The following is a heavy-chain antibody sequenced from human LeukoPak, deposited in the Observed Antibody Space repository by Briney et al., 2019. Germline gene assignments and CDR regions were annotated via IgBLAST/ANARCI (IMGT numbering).Heavy chain of an antibody. CDR1: GGSISSGGYY. J-gene: IGHJ5*02. CDR3: ARKYPDHWFDP. D-gene: IGHD6-6*01. V-gene: IGHV4-30-4*08. Sequence: ASETLSLTCTVSGGSISSGGYYWSWIRQPPGKGLEWIGYIFYTGSTNYSPSLKSRVFISVDTFKNQFSLKLSSVTAADTAVYYCARKYPDHWFDPWGQGTLVTVSS. CDR2: IFYTGST.